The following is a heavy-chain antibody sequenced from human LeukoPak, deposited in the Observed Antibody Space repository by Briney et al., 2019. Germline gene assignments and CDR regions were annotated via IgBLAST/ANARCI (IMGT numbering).Heavy chain of an antibody. Sequence: SVKVSCKASGGTFSNYATNWVRQAPGQGLEWMGGIIPIFGTGKYAQKFQGRVTITADESTSTAYMELSSLRFEDAAVYYCEGIDEMIWFGDRDKDAFDIWGQGTMVTVSS. CDR1: GGTFSNYA. CDR3: EGIDEMIWFGDRDKDAFDI. V-gene: IGHV1-69*13. D-gene: IGHD3-10*01. J-gene: IGHJ3*02. CDR2: IIPIFGTG.